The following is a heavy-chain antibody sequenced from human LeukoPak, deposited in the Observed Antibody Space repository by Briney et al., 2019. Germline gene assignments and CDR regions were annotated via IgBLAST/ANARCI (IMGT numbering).Heavy chain of an antibody. V-gene: IGHV3-11*01. D-gene: IGHD5-18*01. CDR2: ISSSGSTI. CDR3: ASVDTARVRVAFDI. Sequence: GGSLRLSCAASGFTFSDYYMSWIRQAPGKGLEWVSYISSSGSTIYYADSVKGRFTISRDNAKNSLYLQMNSLRAEDTAVYYCASVDTARVRVAFDIWGQGTMVTVSS. CDR1: GFTFSDYY. J-gene: IGHJ3*02.